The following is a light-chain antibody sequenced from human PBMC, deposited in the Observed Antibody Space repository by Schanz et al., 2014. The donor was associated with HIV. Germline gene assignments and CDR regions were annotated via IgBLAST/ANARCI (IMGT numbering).Light chain of an antibody. CDR1: QSVSSSY. CDR3: HHYGTSPPAFT. CDR2: DAS. V-gene: IGKV3-20*01. Sequence: EIVLTQSPGTLSLSPGERATLSCRASQSVSSSYLAWYQQKPGQAPRLLIYDASSRATGIPDRFSGSGSGTDFTLTISRLEPEDFAVYYCHHYGTSPPAFTFGPGTKVDIK. J-gene: IGKJ3*01.